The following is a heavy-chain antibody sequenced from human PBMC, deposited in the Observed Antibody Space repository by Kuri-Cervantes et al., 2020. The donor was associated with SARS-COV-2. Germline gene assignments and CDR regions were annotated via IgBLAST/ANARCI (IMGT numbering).Heavy chain of an antibody. J-gene: IGHJ6*03. V-gene: IGHV4-59*01. CDR1: GGSISSYY. CDR3: ARVAAYYDSSGYYLSYYYYYMDV. D-gene: IGHD3-22*01. Sequence: GSLRLSCTVSGGSISSYYWSWIRQPPGKGLEWIGYIYYSGSTNYNPSLKSRVTISVDTSKNQFSLKLSSVTAADTAVYYCARVAAYYDSSGYYLSYYYYYMDVWGKGTTVT. CDR2: IYYSGST.